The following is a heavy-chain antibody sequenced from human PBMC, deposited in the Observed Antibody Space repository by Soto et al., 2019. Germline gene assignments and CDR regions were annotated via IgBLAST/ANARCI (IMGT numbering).Heavy chain of an antibody. Sequence: GGSLRLSCAASGFTFSRFWMNGIRQTPGKGLEWVAIINQDGSEKFYVDSVKGRFTISRDTAKNSLFLQMNSLRAEETAVYYCARKMMGSFDSWGQGALVTVSS. CDR2: INQDGSEK. J-gene: IGHJ4*02. CDR1: GFTFSRFW. CDR3: ARKMMGSFDS. V-gene: IGHV3-7*03. D-gene: IGHD3-16*01.